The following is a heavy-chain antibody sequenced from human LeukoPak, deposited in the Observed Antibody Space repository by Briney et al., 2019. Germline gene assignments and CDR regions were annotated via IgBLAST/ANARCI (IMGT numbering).Heavy chain of an antibody. CDR3: ARDSLLWYPEYSSSEGPLDDAFDI. D-gene: IGHD6-6*01. J-gene: IGHJ3*02. CDR2: IKQDGSEK. Sequence: PGGSLRLSCAASGFTFSSYWMSWVRQAPGKGLEWVANIKQDGSEKYYVDSVKGRFTISRDNAKNSLYLQMNSLRAEDTAVYYCARDSLLWYPEYSSSEGPLDDAFDIWGQGTMVTVSS. CDR1: GFTFSSYW. V-gene: IGHV3-7*01.